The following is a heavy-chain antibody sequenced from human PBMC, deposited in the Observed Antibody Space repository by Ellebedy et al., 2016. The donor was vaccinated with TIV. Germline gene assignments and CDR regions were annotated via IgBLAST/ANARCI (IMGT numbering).Heavy chain of an antibody. CDR2: FYYTGTT. Sequence: MPSETLSLTCNVSGGSISSEYWTWIRQPPGKGLEWIGYFYYTGTTNYNPSLKSRVTISVDTSKNQCSLKLSYVTAADTAVYYCARARGHIGGIDYWGQGTLVSVSS. D-gene: IGHD5-18*01. CDR1: GGSISSEY. V-gene: IGHV4-59*01. J-gene: IGHJ4*02. CDR3: ARARGHIGGIDY.